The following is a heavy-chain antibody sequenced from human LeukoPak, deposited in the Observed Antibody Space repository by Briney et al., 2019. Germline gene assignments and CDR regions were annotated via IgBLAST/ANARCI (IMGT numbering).Heavy chain of an antibody. CDR2: IYNSGII. V-gene: IGHV4-59*02. D-gene: IGHD2-15*01. J-gene: IGHJ5*02. CDR3: TKNAGRGRPTDL. CDR1: GDSVSPFY. Sequence: SETLSLTWSVSGDSVSPFYWSWIRQPPGKGLEWIAYIYNSGIINYNPSLKGRATISLDTSKNQVSLKLTSVTAADTAIYYCTKNAGRGRPTDLWGQGTLVTVSS.